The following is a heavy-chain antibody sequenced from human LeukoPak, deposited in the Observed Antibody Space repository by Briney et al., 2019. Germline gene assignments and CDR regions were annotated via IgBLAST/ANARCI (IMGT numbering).Heavy chain of an antibody. CDR2: ISTDGAST. V-gene: IGHV3-74*01. Sequence: QPGGSLRLSCAASGFTFSDYWMHWVRQAPGKGLVWVSRISTDGASTSYADSVKGRFTISRDNAKNTVYLQMNSLRAEDTDVYDCARDITMVRGLRGDDDWGQGTVVTVSS. CDR3: ARDITMVRGLRGDDD. J-gene: IGHJ4*02. CDR1: GFTFSDYW. D-gene: IGHD3-10*01.